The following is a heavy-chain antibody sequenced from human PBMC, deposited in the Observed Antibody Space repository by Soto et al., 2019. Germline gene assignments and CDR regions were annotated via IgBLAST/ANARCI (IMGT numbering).Heavy chain of an antibody. CDR3: ARDLAAVPRAFDY. V-gene: IGHV4-59*01. D-gene: IGHD6-13*01. CDR1: GAFISSFF. CDR2: VYYTGTT. Sequence: QVQLQESGPGLLKPSETLSLTCTVSGAFISSFFYIWVRQPPGKGLEWIGSVYYTGTTDYNPSLKSRVTIAVDTSKTQFSLNLRSVTSAYTAVYYCARDLAAVPRAFDYWGRGTLVTVSS. J-gene: IGHJ4*02.